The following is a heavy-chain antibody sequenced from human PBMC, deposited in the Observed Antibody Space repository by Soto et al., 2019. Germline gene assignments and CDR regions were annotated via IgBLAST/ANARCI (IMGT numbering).Heavy chain of an antibody. V-gene: IGHV1-69*13. CDR2: IIPIFGTA. Sequence: GASVKVSCKASGYTFTSYAMHWVRQAPGQGLEWMGGIIPIFGTANYAQKFQGRVTITADESTSTTYMELSSLRSEDTAVYYCARGAPGTRRFDPWGQGTLVTVSS. CDR1: GYTFTSYA. D-gene: IGHD1-26*01. J-gene: IGHJ5*02. CDR3: ARGAPGTRRFDP.